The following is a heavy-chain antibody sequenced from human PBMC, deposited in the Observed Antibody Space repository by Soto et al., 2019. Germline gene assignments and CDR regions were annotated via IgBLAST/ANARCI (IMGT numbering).Heavy chain of an antibody. D-gene: IGHD3-10*01. V-gene: IGHV4-30-4*01. J-gene: IGHJ5*02. CDR3: ASRFGEYFNWFDP. Sequence: QVQLQESGPGLVKPSQTLSLTCTVSGGSISSGDYYWSWIRQPPGKGLEWIGYIYYSGSTYYNPSLNSRGTISVDTSNNQFSLKLSSVTAADTAVYYCASRFGEYFNWFDPWGQGTLVTVSS. CDR1: GGSISSGDYY. CDR2: IYYSGST.